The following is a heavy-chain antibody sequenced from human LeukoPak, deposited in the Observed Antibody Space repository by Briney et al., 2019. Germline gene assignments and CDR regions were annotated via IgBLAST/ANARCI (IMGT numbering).Heavy chain of an antibody. CDR1: GGSISSYY. V-gene: IGHV4-59*01. CDR3: AGEVRYGLIDY. CDR2: IHYSGST. J-gene: IGHJ4*02. D-gene: IGHD5-18*01. Sequence: SETLSLTCTVSGGSISSYYWSWIRQPPGKGLEWIGYIHYSGSTNYNPSLKSRVTISVDTSKNQFSLKLSSVTAADTAVYFCAGEVRYGLIDYWGQGTLVTVSS.